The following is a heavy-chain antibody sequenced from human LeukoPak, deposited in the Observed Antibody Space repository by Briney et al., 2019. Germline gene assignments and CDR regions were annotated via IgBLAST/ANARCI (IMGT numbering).Heavy chain of an antibody. CDR2: FDPEDGET. J-gene: IGHJ6*02. Sequence: ASVKVSCKVSGYTLTELSMHWVRQAPGKGLEWMGGFDPEDGETIYAQKFQGRVTMTEDTSTDTAYMGLSSLRSEDTAVYYCATSIAVAGTVDRYYYYYGMDVWGQGTTVTVSS. V-gene: IGHV1-24*01. CDR3: ATSIAVAGTVDRYYYYYGMDV. D-gene: IGHD6-19*01. CDR1: GYTLTELS.